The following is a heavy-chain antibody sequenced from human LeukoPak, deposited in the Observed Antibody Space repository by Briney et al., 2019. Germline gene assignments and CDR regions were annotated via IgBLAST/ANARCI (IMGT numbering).Heavy chain of an antibody. V-gene: IGHV3-23*01. CDR1: GFTFATFA. Sequence: GGSLRLSCAASGFTFATFAMTWVRQAPGKGLEWVSTISGSSGSTYYTDSVKGRFTISRDNSKNTLYLQMNSLRAEDTAIYYCAKKGQEGTWQQWFDPWGQGTLVTVSS. CDR3: AKKGQEGTWQQWFDP. CDR2: ISGSSGST. J-gene: IGHJ5*02.